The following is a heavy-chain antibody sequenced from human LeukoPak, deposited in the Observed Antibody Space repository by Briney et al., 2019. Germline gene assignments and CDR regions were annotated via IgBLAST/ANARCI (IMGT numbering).Heavy chain of an antibody. Sequence: ASVKVSCKASGYTFTGYYMHWVRQAPGQGLEWMGRINPNSGGTNYAQKFQGRVTMTRDTSISTAYMELSRLRSDDTAVYYCARVKGAVAGDDYWGQGTLVTVSS. CDR1: GYTFTGYY. J-gene: IGHJ4*02. CDR2: INPNSGGT. CDR3: ARVKGAVAGDDY. V-gene: IGHV1-2*06. D-gene: IGHD6-19*01.